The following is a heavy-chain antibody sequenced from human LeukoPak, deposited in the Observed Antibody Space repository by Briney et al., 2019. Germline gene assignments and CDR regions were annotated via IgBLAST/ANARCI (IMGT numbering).Heavy chain of an antibody. CDR3: AKDPRLFWMGGYFDY. CDR2: ISYDGSNK. D-gene: IGHD3-3*01. V-gene: IGHV3-30*18. CDR1: GFTLSSYG. J-gene: IGHJ4*02. Sequence: GGSLRLSCAASGFTLSSYGMDGVGQAPGKGREGVAVISYDGSNKYYADSVKGRFTISRDNSKNTLYLQMNSLRAEDTAVYYCAKDPRLFWMGGYFDYWGQGTLVTVSS.